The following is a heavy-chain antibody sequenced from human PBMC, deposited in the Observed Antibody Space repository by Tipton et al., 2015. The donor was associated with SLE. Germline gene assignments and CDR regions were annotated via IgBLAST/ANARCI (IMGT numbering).Heavy chain of an antibody. D-gene: IGHD2-15*01. Sequence: TLSLTCTVSGGSISSYYWSWIRQPPGKGLEWIGYIYYSGSTNYNPSLKSRVTISVDTSKNQFSLKLSSVTAADTAVYHCARDRDLYCSGGSCYSLYFDLWGRGTLVTVSS. V-gene: IGHV4-59*01. J-gene: IGHJ2*01. CDR1: GGSISSYY. CDR2: IYYSGST. CDR3: ARDRDLYCSGGSCYSLYFDL.